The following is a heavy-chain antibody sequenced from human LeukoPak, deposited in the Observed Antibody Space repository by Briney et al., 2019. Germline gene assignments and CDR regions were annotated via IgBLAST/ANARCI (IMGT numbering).Heavy chain of an antibody. Sequence: ASVKVPCKASGYTFTGYYMHWVRQAPGQGLEWMGWINPNSGGTNYAQKFQGRVTMTRDTSISTAYMELSRLRSDDTAVYYCARVYGDYADYYFDYWGQGTLVTVSS. CDR3: ARVYGDYADYYFDY. V-gene: IGHV1-2*02. J-gene: IGHJ4*02. D-gene: IGHD4-17*01. CDR1: GYTFTGYY. CDR2: INPNSGGT.